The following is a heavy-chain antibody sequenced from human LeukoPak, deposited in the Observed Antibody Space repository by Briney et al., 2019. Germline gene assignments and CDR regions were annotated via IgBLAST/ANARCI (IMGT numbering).Heavy chain of an antibody. CDR2: IIPILGIA. V-gene: IGHV1-69*04. Sequence: ASVKVSCKASGGTFSSYAISWVRQAPGQGLEWMGRIIPILGIANYAQKFQGRVTITADKSTSTAYMELSSLRSEDTAVYYCARDLVDTAMVPPSHWFDPWGQGTLVTVSS. CDR3: ARDLVDTAMVPPSHWFDP. CDR1: GGTFSSYA. D-gene: IGHD5-18*01. J-gene: IGHJ5*02.